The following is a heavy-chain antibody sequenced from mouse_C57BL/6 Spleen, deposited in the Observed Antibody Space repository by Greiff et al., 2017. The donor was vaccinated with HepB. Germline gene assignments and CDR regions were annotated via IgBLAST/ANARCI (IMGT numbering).Heavy chain of an antibody. CDR1: GFSFNTYA. J-gene: IGHJ3*01. V-gene: IGHV10-1*01. Sequence: EVQGVESGGGLVQPKGSLKLSCAASGFSFNTYAMNWVRQAPGKGLEWVARIRSKSNNYATYYADSVKDRFTISRDDSESMLYLQMNNLKTEDTAMYYCVRQGTFAWFAYWGQGTLVTVSA. CDR3: VRQGTFAWFAY. CDR2: IRSKSNNYAT.